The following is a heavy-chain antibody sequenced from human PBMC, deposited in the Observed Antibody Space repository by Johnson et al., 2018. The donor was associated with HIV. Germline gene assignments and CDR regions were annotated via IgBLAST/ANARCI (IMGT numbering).Heavy chain of an antibody. CDR3: ARDNGAVAGPEGAFDI. V-gene: IGHV3-NL1*01. CDR1: GITFSDYA. Sequence: QVQLVESGGGVVRPGGSLRLSCAASGITFSDYAMHWVRQAPGKGLEWVAVIYSGGDTYYPGSVKGRFTISRDNAKNSLYLQMNSLRAEDTAVYYCARDNGAVAGPEGAFDIWGQGTMVTVSS. D-gene: IGHD6-19*01. J-gene: IGHJ3*02. CDR2: IYSGGDT.